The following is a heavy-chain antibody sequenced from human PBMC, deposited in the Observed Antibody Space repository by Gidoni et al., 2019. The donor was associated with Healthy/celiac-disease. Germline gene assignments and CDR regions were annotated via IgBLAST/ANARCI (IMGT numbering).Heavy chain of an antibody. D-gene: IGHD6-19*01. J-gene: IGHJ4*02. V-gene: IGHV3-48*01. CDR1: GFTFSSYS. CDR2: ISSSSSTI. Sequence: EVQLVESGGGLVQPGGSLRLSCAADGFTFSSYSMNWVRQAPGKGLEWVSYISSSSSTIYYADSVKGRFTISRDNAKNSLYLQMNSLRAEDTAVYYGAREFSRGWYGIDYWGQGTLVTVSS. CDR3: AREFSRGWYGIDY.